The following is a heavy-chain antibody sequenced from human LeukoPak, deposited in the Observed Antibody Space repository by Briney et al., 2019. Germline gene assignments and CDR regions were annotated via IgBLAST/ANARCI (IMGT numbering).Heavy chain of an antibody. CDR3: ARVSLWFGELYYFDY. V-gene: IGHV1-69*13. CDR2: IIRIFGTA. D-gene: IGHD3-10*01. CDR1: GGTFSSYA. J-gene: IGHJ4*02. Sequence: ASVKVSCKPSGGTFSSYAISWVREAPGHGLEWMGGIIRIFGTANYAQKFQGRVTITADESTSTAYMELSSLRSEDTAVYYCARVSLWFGELYYFDYWGQGTLVTVSS.